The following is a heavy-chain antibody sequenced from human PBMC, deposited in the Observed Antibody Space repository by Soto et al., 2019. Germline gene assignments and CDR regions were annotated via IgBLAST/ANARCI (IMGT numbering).Heavy chain of an antibody. CDR1: GGTFSSYA. V-gene: IGHV1-69*13. CDR3: ARGSIVVVVAATLSHGAFDI. CDR2: IIPIFGTA. D-gene: IGHD2-15*01. J-gene: IGHJ3*02. Sequence: SVKVSCKASGGTFSSYAISWVRQAPGQGLEWMGGIIPIFGTANYAQKFQGRVTITADESTSTAYMELSSLRSEDTAVYYCARGSIVVVVAATLSHGAFDIWGQGTMVTVSS.